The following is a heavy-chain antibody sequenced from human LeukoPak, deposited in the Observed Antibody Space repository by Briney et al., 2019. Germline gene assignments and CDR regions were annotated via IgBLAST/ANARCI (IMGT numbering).Heavy chain of an antibody. V-gene: IGHV4-34*01. CDR1: IGSFSGYY. Sequence: RTSETLSLTCAVYIGSFSGYYWSWIRQPPGKGLEWIGEINHSGSTNYNPSLKSRVTLSVDTSKNQFSLKLSSVTAADTAVYYCAREGTSGTHLNWFDPWGQGTLVTVSS. J-gene: IGHJ5*02. CDR2: INHSGST. CDR3: AREGTSGTHLNWFDP. D-gene: IGHD1-1*01.